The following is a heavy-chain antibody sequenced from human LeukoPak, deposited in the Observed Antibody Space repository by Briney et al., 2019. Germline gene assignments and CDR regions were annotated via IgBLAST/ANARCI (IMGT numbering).Heavy chain of an antibody. CDR3: ARLPMFNSGYFDY. D-gene: IGHD3-10*02. V-gene: IGHV4-39*01. Sequence: PSETLSLACTVSGGSISSSSYYWGWIRQPPGKGLEWIGSIYYSGSTYYNPSLKSRVTISVDTSKNQFSLKLSSVTAADTAVYYCARLPMFNSGYFDYWGQGTLVTVSS. J-gene: IGHJ4*02. CDR1: GGSISSSSYY. CDR2: IYYSGST.